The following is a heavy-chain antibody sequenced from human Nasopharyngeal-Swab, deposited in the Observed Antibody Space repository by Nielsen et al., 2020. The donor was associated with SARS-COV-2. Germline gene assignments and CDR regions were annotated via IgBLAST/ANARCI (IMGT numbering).Heavy chain of an antibody. D-gene: IGHD2-2*01. CDR2: VSSSGTA. CDR3: AKNPMYSTRSPFEH. CDR1: GGSITSSDTTYY. J-gene: IGHJ4*02. V-gene: IGHV4-39*07. Sequence: SETLSLTCTVSGGSITSSDTTYYWAWIRQPPGKGLEWVGTVSSSGTAYFNPSLKRRVTMSADTSKNHFSLKLTSVTAADTAVYYCAKNPMYSTRSPFEHWDQGTLVSVSS.